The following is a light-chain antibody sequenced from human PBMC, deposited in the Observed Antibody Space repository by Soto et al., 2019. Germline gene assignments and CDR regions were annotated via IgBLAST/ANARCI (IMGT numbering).Light chain of an antibody. CDR3: GTWDSSLSAGNYV. Sequence: QSVLTQPPSVSAAPGQKVTISCSGSSSNIVNNYVSWYQQLPGTAPELLIYDNNKRPSGIPDRFSGPKSGTSATLGITGLQTGDEADYYCGTWDSSLSAGNYVFGTGTKVTVL. V-gene: IGLV1-51*01. CDR1: SSNIVNNY. J-gene: IGLJ1*01. CDR2: DNN.